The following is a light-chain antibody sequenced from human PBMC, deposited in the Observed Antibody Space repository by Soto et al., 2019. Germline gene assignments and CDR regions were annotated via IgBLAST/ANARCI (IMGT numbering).Light chain of an antibody. Sequence: DVVMTQSPLSLPVTLGQPASISCRSSQSLGYNDGHTYLSWFQQRLGQSPRRLIYKVSKRDSGVPERFSGSASGSDFTLKISRVEAEDVGIYYCMQGAHWVLTFGGGTRLEIK. CDR3: MQGAHWVLT. V-gene: IGKV2-30*01. CDR2: KVS. J-gene: IGKJ5*01. CDR1: QSLGYNDGHTY.